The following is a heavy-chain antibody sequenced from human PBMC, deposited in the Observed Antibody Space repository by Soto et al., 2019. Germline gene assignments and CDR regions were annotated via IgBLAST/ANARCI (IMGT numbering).Heavy chain of an antibody. D-gene: IGHD5-18*01. CDR1: GYTFTGYY. CDR3: ARADGYSYGAGFDY. J-gene: IGHJ4*02. CDR2: INPNSGGT. Sequence: ASVKVSCKASGYTFTGYYMHWVRQAPGQGLEWMGWINPNSGGTNYAQKFQGWVTMTRDTSISTAYMELSRLRSDDTAVYYCARADGYSYGAGFDYWGQGTLVTVSS. V-gene: IGHV1-2*04.